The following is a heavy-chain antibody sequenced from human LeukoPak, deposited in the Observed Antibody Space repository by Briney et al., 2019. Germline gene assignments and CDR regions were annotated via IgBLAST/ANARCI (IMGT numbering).Heavy chain of an antibody. CDR3: ARLYDFWSGLDY. CDR1: GFTVSSNY. CDR2: ISNDGDT. V-gene: IGHV3-66*01. J-gene: IGHJ4*02. D-gene: IGHD3-3*01. Sequence: GGSLRLSCAASGFTVSSNYMSWVRQGPGKGLECVSVISNDGDTYYADSVKGRFTISRDTSKNTVSLQMNSLRAEDTAVYYCARLYDFWSGLDYWGQGTLVTVSS.